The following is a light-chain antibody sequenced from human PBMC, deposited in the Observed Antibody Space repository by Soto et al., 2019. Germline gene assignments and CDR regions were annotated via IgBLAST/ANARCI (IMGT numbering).Light chain of an antibody. J-gene: IGKJ5*01. CDR1: QSVSSY. Sequence: EIVLTQSPATLSSSPGERATLSCRASQSVSSYLAWYQHKPGQAPRLLIYDASNRATGIPARFSGSGSGTDFTLTISSLEPEDFAVYYCQQRSNWPPITFGQGTRLEIK. V-gene: IGKV3-11*01. CDR2: DAS. CDR3: QQRSNWPPIT.